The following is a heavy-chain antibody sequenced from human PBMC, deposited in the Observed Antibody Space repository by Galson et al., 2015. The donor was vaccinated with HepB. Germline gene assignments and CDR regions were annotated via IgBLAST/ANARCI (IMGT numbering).Heavy chain of an antibody. Sequence: SVKVSCKASGYTFTSYGISWVRQAPGQGLEWMGWISAYNGNTNYAQKLQGRVTMTTDTSTSTAYMELRSLRSDDTAVYYCARVDSYTIFGVVIPDYYYYGMDVWGQGTTVTVSS. CDR3: ARVDSYTIFGVVIPDYYYYGMDV. J-gene: IGHJ6*02. D-gene: IGHD3-3*01. V-gene: IGHV1-18*01. CDR2: ISAYNGNT. CDR1: GYTFTSYG.